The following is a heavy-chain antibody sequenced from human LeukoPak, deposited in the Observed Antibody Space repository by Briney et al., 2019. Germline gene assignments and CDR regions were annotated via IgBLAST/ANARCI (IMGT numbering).Heavy chain of an antibody. J-gene: IGHJ4*02. D-gene: IGHD6-13*01. CDR2: ISYDGSNK. Sequence: PGRSLRLSCAASGFTFSSYAMHWVRQAPGKGLEWVAVISYDGSNKYYADSVKGRFIISRDNSKNTLYLQMNSLRAEDTAVYYCARSPGKQQLVRPFDYWGQGTLVTVSS. V-gene: IGHV3-30*04. CDR3: ARSPGKQQLVRPFDY. CDR1: GFTFSSYA.